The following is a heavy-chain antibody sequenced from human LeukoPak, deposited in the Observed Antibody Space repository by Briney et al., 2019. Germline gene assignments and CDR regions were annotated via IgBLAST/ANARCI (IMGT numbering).Heavy chain of an antibody. Sequence: SETLSLTCTVSGGSVSSGSYYWSWIRQPPGTGLEWIGYIYYSGSTNYNPSLKRRVTISVDTSKNQFSRKLSSVTAADTAVYYCASLVPAAIRGGGYFDYWGQGTLVSVSS. CDR2: IYYSGST. V-gene: IGHV4-61*01. CDR1: GGSVSSGSYY. D-gene: IGHD2-2*01. J-gene: IGHJ4*02. CDR3: ASLVPAAIRGGGYFDY.